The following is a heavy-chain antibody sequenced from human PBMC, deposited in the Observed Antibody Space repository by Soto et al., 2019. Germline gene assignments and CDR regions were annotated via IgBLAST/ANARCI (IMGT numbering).Heavy chain of an antibody. J-gene: IGHJ6*03. D-gene: IGHD2-15*01. CDR1: GYTFTSYG. CDR3: ARGVIRMVAATHKPHYYSYYMDV. CDR2: ISAYNGNT. V-gene: IGHV1-18*01. Sequence: QVQLVQSGAEVKKPGASVKVSCKASGYTFTSYGISWVRQAPGQGLEWMGWISAYNGNTNYAQKVQGRGTMTTDTSTSTAYMELRSLISDDTAVYYCARGVIRMVAATHKPHYYSYYMDVWGKGTTGTVSS.